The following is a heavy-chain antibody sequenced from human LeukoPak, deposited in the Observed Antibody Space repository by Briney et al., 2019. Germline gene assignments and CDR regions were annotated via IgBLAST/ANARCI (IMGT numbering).Heavy chain of an antibody. CDR1: GGTFSSYA. J-gene: IGHJ4*02. V-gene: IGHV1-69*13. CDR3: ARDRRVPRYCSSTSCYTDFDY. CDR2: IIPIFGTA. Sequence: SVKVSCKASGGTFSSYAISWVRQAPGQGLEWMGGIIPIFGTANYAQKFQGRVTITADESTSTAYMELSSLRSEDTAVYYCARDRRVPRYCSSTSCYTDFDYWGQGTLVTVSS. D-gene: IGHD2-2*02.